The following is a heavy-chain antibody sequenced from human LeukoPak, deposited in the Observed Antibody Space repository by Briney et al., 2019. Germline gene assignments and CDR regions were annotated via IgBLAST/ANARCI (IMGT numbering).Heavy chain of an antibody. CDR1: GGSISNYY. J-gene: IGHJ4*02. V-gene: IGHV4-4*07. CDR2: IYTSGST. CDR3: ARRGRGKYYYDSSGYYFLDY. Sequence: SETLSLTCTVSGGSISNYYWSWIRQPAGKGLEWIGRIYTSGSTYYNPSLKSRVTISVDTSKNQFSLKLSSVTAADTAVYYCARRGRGKYYYDSSGYYFLDYWGQGTLVTVSS. D-gene: IGHD3-22*01.